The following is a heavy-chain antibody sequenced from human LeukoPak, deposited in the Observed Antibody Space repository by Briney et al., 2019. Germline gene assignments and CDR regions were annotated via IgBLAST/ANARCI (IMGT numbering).Heavy chain of an antibody. J-gene: IGHJ6*02. D-gene: IGHD3-16*01. CDR3: ARDSAWAPLPSYYYYGMDV. Sequence: GASVKVSCKASGYTFTSYGISWVRQAPGQGLEWMGWISAYNGNTNYAQKLQGRVTMTKDTSTSTAYMELRSLRSDDTAVYYCARDSAWAPLPSYYYYGMDVWGQGTTVTVSS. V-gene: IGHV1-18*01. CDR1: GYTFTSYG. CDR2: ISAYNGNT.